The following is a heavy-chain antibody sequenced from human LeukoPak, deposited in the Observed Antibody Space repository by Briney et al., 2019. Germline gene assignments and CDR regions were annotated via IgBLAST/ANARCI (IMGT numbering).Heavy chain of an antibody. D-gene: IGHD2/OR15-2a*01. CDR2: IYYSGST. V-gene: IGHV4-59*06. CDR1: GVSISSYY. J-gene: IGHJ4*02. Sequence: NPSETLSLTCTVSGVSISSYYWSWIRQPPGKGLEWIGYIYYSGSTYYNPSLKSRVTISVDTSKNQFSLKLSSVTAADTAVYYCARGRDFSLGYWGQGTLVTVSS. CDR3: ARGRDFSLGY.